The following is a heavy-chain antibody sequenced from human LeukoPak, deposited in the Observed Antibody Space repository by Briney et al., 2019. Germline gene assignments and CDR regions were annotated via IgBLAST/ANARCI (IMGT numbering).Heavy chain of an antibody. D-gene: IGHD1-26*01. CDR3: TKDRGGSSQLGDAFDV. CDR2: IYSAGST. Sequence: GGSLRLSCTVSEFTVSSNSMSWVLQAPGKGLEWVSFIYSAGSTHYSDSVKGRFTISRDNAKKSLYLQMNSLRAEDTALYYCTKDRGGSSQLGDAFDVWGQGTMVSVSS. V-gene: IGHV3-53*05. CDR1: EFTVSSNS. J-gene: IGHJ3*01.